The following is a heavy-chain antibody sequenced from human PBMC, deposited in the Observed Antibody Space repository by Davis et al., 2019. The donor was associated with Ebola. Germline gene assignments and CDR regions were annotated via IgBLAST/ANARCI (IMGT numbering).Heavy chain of an antibody. CDR2: INHRGST. Sequence: MPSETLSLTCAVYGGSFSGYYWSWIRQPPGKRLEWIGEINHRGSTNYNPSLKSRVTISVDTSKNQFSLKLSSVTAADTAVYYCARGGGDYGPGDYYFDYWGQGTLVTVSS. J-gene: IGHJ4*02. CDR3: ARGGGDYGPGDYYFDY. V-gene: IGHV4-34*01. D-gene: IGHD4-17*01. CDR1: GGSFSGYY.